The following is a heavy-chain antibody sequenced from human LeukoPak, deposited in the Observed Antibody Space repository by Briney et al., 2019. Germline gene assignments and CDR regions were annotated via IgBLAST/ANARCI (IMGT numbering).Heavy chain of an antibody. CDR2: IGTSGDT. Sequence: GGSLRLSCAAPGFTFSSHDMHWVRQVTGKGLEWVSAIGTSGDTYYQDSVQGRFSISREDAKNSLYLQMNSLKAGDTAMYFCARVRSGWYFDLWGRGTLVTVSS. CDR1: GFTFSSHD. D-gene: IGHD3-10*01. J-gene: IGHJ2*01. CDR3: ARVRSGWYFDL. V-gene: IGHV3-13*01.